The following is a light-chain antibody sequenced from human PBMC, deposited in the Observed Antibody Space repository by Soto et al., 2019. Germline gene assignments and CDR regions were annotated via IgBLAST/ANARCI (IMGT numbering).Light chain of an antibody. V-gene: IGKV3-11*01. CDR2: DAS. CDR1: QSVDIF. J-gene: IGKJ4*01. Sequence: ETVLTQSPAPLSLSPGERATLSCRASQSVDIFLAWYQQKPGQAPRLLIYDASKRVTGIPDRLSGSGSGTDFSLTSSSLEPEDFAVYYCQQRKFWPPLTFGGGTKVEIK. CDR3: QQRKFWPPLT.